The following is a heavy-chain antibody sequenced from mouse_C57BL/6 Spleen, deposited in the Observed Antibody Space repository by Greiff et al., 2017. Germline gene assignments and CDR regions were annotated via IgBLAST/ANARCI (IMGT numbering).Heavy chain of an antibody. V-gene: IGHV1-7*01. CDR3: ARRGFTTVGTDWEFDV. CDR2: INPSSGYT. CDR1: GYTFTSYW. J-gene: IGHJ1*03. Sequence: QVQLQQSGAELVKPGASVKLSCTASGYTFTSYWMHWVKQRPGQGLEWIGYINPSSGYTKYNQKFKDKATLTADKSSSTAYMQLSSLTYEDSAVYYCARRGFTTVGTDWEFDVWGTGTTVTVSA. D-gene: IGHD1-1*01.